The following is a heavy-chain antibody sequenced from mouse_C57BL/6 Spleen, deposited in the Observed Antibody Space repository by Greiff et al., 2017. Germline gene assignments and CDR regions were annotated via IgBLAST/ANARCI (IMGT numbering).Heavy chain of an antibody. Sequence: VQLQQSGPELVKPGASVKISCKASGYSFTDYNMNWVKQSNGKCLAWIGVINPNYGTTSYDQKFKGKATLPVDQSSSPAYRQLNSLTSEDSAVYYCARGDYGSSLGYWGQGSTLTVSS. D-gene: IGHD1-1*01. CDR1: GYSFTDYN. CDR2: INPNYGTT. CDR3: ARGDYGSSLGY. V-gene: IGHV1-39*01. J-gene: IGHJ2*01.